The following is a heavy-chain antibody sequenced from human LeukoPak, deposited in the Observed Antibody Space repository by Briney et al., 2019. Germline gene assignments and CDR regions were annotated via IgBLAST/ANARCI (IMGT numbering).Heavy chain of an antibody. Sequence: ASVKVSCKASGYTFTSYDINWVRQATGQGLKWLGWMNPNSGNTGYAQKFQGRGTMTRNTSISTAYMELSNLRSEDTAVYYCARVAGNCGGDCYRLLYWGQGTLVTVSS. J-gene: IGHJ4*02. D-gene: IGHD2-21*01. CDR1: GYTFTSYD. V-gene: IGHV1-8*01. CDR3: ARVAGNCGGDCYRLLY. CDR2: MNPNSGNT.